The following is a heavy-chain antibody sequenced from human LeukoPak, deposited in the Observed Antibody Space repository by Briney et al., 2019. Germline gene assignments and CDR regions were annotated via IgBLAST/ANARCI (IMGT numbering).Heavy chain of an antibody. Sequence: SETLSLTCTVSGGSISSYYWSWIRQPPGKGLEWIGYIYYSGSTNYNPSLKSRVTISVDTSKNQFSLKLSSVTAADTAVYYCARGIGWLQLEEFDYWGQGTLVTVSS. J-gene: IGHJ4*02. CDR2: IYYSGST. CDR1: GGSISSYY. D-gene: IGHD5-24*01. CDR3: ARGIGWLQLEEFDY. V-gene: IGHV4-59*01.